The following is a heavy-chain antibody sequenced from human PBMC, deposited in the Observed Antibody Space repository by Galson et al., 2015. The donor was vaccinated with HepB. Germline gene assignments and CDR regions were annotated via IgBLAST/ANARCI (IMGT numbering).Heavy chain of an antibody. D-gene: IGHD2-21*02. CDR2: TNPKSGGT. CDR1: GYTFVDYH. Sequence: SVKVSCKASGYTFVDYHMHWVRQAPGKGLEWMGRTNPKSGGTNYAQEFQGSVTMTRDTSISTAYMELSRLRSDDTALYYCARERGVVVVTATSRKSNWFDPWGQGTLVTVSS. CDR3: ARERGVVVVTATSRKSNWFDP. J-gene: IGHJ5*02. V-gene: IGHV1-2*02.